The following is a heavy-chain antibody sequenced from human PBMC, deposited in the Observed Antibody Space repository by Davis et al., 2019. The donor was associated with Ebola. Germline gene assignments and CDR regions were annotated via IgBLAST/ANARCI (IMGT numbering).Heavy chain of an antibody. CDR1: GGSISSGDYY. J-gene: IGHJ6*03. V-gene: IGHV4-30-4*01. D-gene: IGHD2-2*01. CDR2: IYYSGST. Sequence: PSETLSLTCTVSGGSISSGDYYWSWIRQPPGKGLEWIGYIYYSGSTYYNPSLKSRVTISVDTSKNQFSLKLSSVTAADTAVYYCARERSSTSFYYYMDVWGKGTTVTVSS. CDR3: ARERSSTSFYYYMDV.